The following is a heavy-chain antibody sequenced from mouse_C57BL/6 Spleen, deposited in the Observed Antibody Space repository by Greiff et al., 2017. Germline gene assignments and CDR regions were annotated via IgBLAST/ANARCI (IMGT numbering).Heavy chain of an antibody. CDR1: GYSFTGYY. V-gene: IGHV1-43*01. CDR2: INPSTGGT. J-gene: IGHJ2*01. Sequence: VQLQQSGPELVKPGASVKISCKASGYSFTGYYMHWVKQSSEKSLEWIGEINPSTGGTSYNQKFKGKAPLTVDKSSSTAYMQLKSLTSEDSAVYYCARGGDYDEGGVNYWGQGTTLTVSS. D-gene: IGHD2-4*01. CDR3: ARGGDYDEGGVNY.